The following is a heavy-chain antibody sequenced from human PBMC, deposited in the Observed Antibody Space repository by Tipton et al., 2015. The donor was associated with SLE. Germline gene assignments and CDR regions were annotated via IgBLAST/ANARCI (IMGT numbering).Heavy chain of an antibody. D-gene: IGHD2-8*01. J-gene: IGHJ4*02. CDR2: ITYTGVT. V-gene: IGHV4-34*01. CDR3: TRVVAAGTKRFFDY. Sequence: TLSLTCAVYGGSFSGYYWSWIRQPPGKGLEWIGEITYTGVTNYNPSLKSRGSISIDTSKNQFSLKLTSVTAADTAVYFCTRVVAAGTKRFFDYWGQGTLVTVSS. CDR1: GGSFSGYY.